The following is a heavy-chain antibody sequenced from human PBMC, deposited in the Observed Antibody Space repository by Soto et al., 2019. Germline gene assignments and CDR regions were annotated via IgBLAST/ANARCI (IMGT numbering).Heavy chain of an antibody. CDR1: GVTFSSYA. V-gene: IGHV1-69*13. CDR3: ASFDSSGYYFA. D-gene: IGHD3-22*01. CDR2: IIPIFGTA. J-gene: IGHJ4*02. Sequence: SVKVSCKASGVTFSSYAISWVRQAPGQGLEWMGGIIPIFGTANYAQKFQGRVTITADESTSTAYMELSSLRSEVTAVYYCASFDSSGYYFAWGQGILVTVSS.